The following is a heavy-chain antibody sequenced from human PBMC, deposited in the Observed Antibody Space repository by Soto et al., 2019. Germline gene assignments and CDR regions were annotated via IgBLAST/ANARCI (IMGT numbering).Heavy chain of an antibody. CDR3: ASPSGAYCSGGSCSGYFDE. J-gene: IGHJ4*02. V-gene: IGHV1-24*01. CDR1: GYTLTELS. Sequence: ASVKVSCKVSGYTLTELSMHWVRQAPGKGLEWMGGFDPEDGETIYAQKFQGRVTMTEDTSTDTAYMELSSLRSEDTAVYYCASPSGAYCSGGSCSGYFDEWGQGTPVTVSS. CDR2: FDPEDGET. D-gene: IGHD2-15*01.